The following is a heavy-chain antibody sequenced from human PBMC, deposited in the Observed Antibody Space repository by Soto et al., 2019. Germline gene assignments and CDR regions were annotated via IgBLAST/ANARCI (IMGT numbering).Heavy chain of an antibody. CDR2: IKQDGSEK. CDR1: GITFTSYW. D-gene: IGHD3-22*01. CDR3: ARDYYDSSGYYPRFDY. V-gene: IGHV3-7*04. Sequence: GGSLRLSCAVSGITFTSYWMSWVRQAPGKGLEWVANIKQDGSEKYYVDSVKGRFTISRDNAKNSLYLQMNSLRAEDTAVYYCARDYYDSSGYYPRFDYWGQGTLVTVSS. J-gene: IGHJ4*02.